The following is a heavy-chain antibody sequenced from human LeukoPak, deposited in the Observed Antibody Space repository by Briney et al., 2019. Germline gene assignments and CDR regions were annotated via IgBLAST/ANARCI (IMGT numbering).Heavy chain of an antibody. Sequence: PGGSLRLSCAASGFTFSSYSMNWVRQAPGKGLEWVSSSSSSSSYIYYADSVKGRFTISRDNAKNSLYLQMNGLRAEDTAVYYCARDLVRFGELSGWFDPWGQGTLVTVSS. J-gene: IGHJ5*02. V-gene: IGHV3-21*01. CDR3: ARDLVRFGELSGWFDP. CDR1: GFTFSSYS. CDR2: SSSSSSYI. D-gene: IGHD3-10*01.